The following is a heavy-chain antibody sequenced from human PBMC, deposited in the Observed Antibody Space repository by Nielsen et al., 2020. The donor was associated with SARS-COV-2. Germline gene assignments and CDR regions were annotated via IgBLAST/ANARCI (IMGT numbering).Heavy chain of an antibody. Sequence: GGSLRLSCAASGFTFSSYAMSWVRQAPGKGLEWVSAISGSGGSTYYADSVKGRFTISRDNSKNTLYLQMNSLRAEDTAVYYCAKAPYCSGGSCYPLDYWGQGTLVTVSS. J-gene: IGHJ4*02. CDR2: ISGSGGST. CDR3: AKAPYCSGGSCYPLDY. CDR1: GFTFSSYA. D-gene: IGHD2-15*01. V-gene: IGHV3-23*01.